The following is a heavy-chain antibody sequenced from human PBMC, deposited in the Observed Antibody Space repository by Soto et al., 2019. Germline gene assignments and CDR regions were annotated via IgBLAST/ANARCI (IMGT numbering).Heavy chain of an antibody. Sequence: QVQLVQSGAEVKKPGASVKVSCKASGYTFTSYYMHWVRQAPGQGLEWMGIINPSGGSTSYAQKFQGRVTMTRDTSTSTVYMELSSLRSEDTAVYYCARGSGGDYYDSSGYVTHYYYYGMDVWGQGTTVTVSS. CDR3: ARGSGGDYYDSSGYVTHYYYYGMDV. V-gene: IGHV1-46*01. CDR1: GYTFTSYY. J-gene: IGHJ6*02. D-gene: IGHD3-22*01. CDR2: INPSGGST.